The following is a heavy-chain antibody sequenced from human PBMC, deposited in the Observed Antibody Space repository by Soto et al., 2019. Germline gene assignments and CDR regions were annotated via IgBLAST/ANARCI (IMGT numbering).Heavy chain of an antibody. CDR3: ARANSSSSDFDY. CDR1: GGSISSGERY. Sequence: PSETLSLTCTVSGGSISSGERYWSWIRQPPGKGLEWIGEINHSGSTNYNPSLKSRVTISVDTSKNQFSLKLSSVTAADTAVYYCARANSSSSDFDYWGQGTLVTVSS. CDR2: INHSGST. J-gene: IGHJ4*02. D-gene: IGHD6-6*01. V-gene: IGHV4-39*07.